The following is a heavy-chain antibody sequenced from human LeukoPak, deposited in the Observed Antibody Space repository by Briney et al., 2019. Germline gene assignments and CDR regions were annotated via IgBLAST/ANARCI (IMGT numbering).Heavy chain of an antibody. D-gene: IGHD3-22*01. CDR3: ARSSTYYYDDAFDI. Sequence: ASVKVSCKASGYTFTSYGISWVRQAPGQGLEWMGRISAYNGNTNYAQKLQGRVTMTTDTSTSTAYMELRSLRSDDTAVYYCARSSTYYYDDAFDIWGQGTMVTVSS. CDR1: GYTFTSYG. J-gene: IGHJ3*02. CDR2: ISAYNGNT. V-gene: IGHV1-18*01.